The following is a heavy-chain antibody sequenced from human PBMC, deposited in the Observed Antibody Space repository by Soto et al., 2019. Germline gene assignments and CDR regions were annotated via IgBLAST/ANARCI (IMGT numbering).Heavy chain of an antibody. CDR1: GGSFSVYY. J-gene: IGHJ4*02. CDR2: INHSGST. D-gene: IGHD3-10*01. V-gene: IGHV4-34*01. CDR3: ARGITMVRGVVEFDS. Sequence: QVQLQQWGAGLLKPSETLSLTCAVYGGSFSVYYWSWIRQPPGKGLEWIGAINHSGSTNDNPSLRRRVTISVDTSKNQFSLKLSSVTAADTAVYYCARGITMVRGVVEFDSWGQGTLVTVSS.